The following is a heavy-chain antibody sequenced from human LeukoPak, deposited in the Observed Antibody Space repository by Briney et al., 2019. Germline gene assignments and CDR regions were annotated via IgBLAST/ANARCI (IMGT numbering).Heavy chain of an antibody. CDR3: ASTSRYYYGMDV. D-gene: IGHD2/OR15-2a*01. J-gene: IGHJ6*02. V-gene: IGHV4-34*01. CDR1: GGSFSGYY. CDR2: INHSGST. Sequence: PSETLSLTCAVYGGSFSGYYWSWIRQPPGKGLEWIGEINHSGSTNYNPSLKSRVTISVDTSKNQFSLKLSSVTAADTAVYYCASTSRYYYGMDVWGQGTTVTVSS.